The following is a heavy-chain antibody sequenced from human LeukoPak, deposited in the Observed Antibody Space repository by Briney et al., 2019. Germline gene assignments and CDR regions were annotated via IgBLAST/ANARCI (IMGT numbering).Heavy chain of an antibody. CDR1: GGSISSSSYY. CDR2: IYYSGST. V-gene: IGHV4-61*01. D-gene: IGHD6-19*01. CDR3: ARVGSGWQGVFDY. Sequence: PSETLSLTCTVSGGSISSSSYYWSWIRQPPGKELEWIGYIYYSGSTNYNPSLKSRVTISVDTSRNQFSLRLSSVTAADTAVYYCARVGSGWQGVFDYWGQGTLVTVSS. J-gene: IGHJ4*02.